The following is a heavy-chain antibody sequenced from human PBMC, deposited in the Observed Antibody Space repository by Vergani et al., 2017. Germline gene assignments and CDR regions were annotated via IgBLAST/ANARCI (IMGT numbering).Heavy chain of an antibody. CDR1: GFTFSNSA. V-gene: IGHV3-23*01. CDR3: VXEKIDLGSYFFDS. D-gene: IGHD2/OR15-2a*01. J-gene: IGHJ4*01. CDR2: ISGPGLST. Sequence: EVHSLESGGGLVQSGGSLRLSCAASGFTFSNSAVSWVRQAPGRGLAWVSSISGPGLSTYYADSVKGRFSISRDNSKNTVFLQMHSLRAEDTAIYYCVXEKIDLGSYFFDSWGHGILVTVSS.